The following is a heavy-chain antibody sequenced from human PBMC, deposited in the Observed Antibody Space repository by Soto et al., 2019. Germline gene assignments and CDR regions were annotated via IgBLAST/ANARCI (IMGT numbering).Heavy chain of an antibody. V-gene: IGHV3-64D*06. J-gene: IGHJ4*02. Sequence: GGSLRLSCSASGFTFSSDAMHWVRQAPGKGLEYVSAISSNAGSTYYADSVKGRLTISRDNSKNTLYLQMSSLRAEDKAVYYCVKDGHESSSSFARVPGRRHPYYFDYWGQGTLVTVSS. CDR1: GFTFSSDA. CDR2: ISSNAGST. CDR3: VKDGHESSSSFARVPGRRHPYYFDY. D-gene: IGHD6-6*01.